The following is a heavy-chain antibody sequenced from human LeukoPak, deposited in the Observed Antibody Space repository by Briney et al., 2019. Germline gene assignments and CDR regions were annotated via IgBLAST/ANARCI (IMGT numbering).Heavy chain of an antibody. J-gene: IGHJ4*02. D-gene: IGHD3-22*01. CDR2: ISSNGVNT. Sequence: PGGSLRLSCAASGFTLSSYTIHWVRQAPGKGLEYVSTISSNGVNTYYADSVKGRFTISRDNTKNTLYLQMGSLRADDMALYYCAREKNVNPTPGYYEGFLGYWGQGTLVTVSS. V-gene: IGHV3-64*02. CDR1: GFTLSSYT. CDR3: AREKNVNPTPGYYEGFLGY.